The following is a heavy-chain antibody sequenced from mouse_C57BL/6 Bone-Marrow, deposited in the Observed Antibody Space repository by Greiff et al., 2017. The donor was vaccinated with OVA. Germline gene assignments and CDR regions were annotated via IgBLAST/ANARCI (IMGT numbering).Heavy chain of an antibody. V-gene: IGHV10-3*01. J-gene: IGHJ1*03. Sequence: EVQGVESGGGLVQPKGSLKLSCAASGFTFNTYAMHWVRQAPGKGLEWVARIRSKSSNYATYYADSVKDRFTISRDDSQSMLYLQMNNLKTEDTAMYYCVREVGYYGSSRYFDVWGTGTTVTVSS. CDR1: GFTFNTYA. CDR3: VREVGYYGSSRYFDV. D-gene: IGHD1-1*01. CDR2: IRSKSSNYAT.